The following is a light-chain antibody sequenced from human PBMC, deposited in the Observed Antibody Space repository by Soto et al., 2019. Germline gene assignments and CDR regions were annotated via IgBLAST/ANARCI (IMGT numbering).Light chain of an antibody. CDR1: QTISTH. J-gene: IGKJ2*02. CDR2: GAS. CDR3: QQFDSWPPST. Sequence: EVELTQSPVTLSVSGGERATLSCRSSQTISTHLAWYQQKPGQAPRVLLYGASTRATAVPARFSGSGSGTDFTLTISRVQSEDAAVYYCQQFDSWPPSTFGQGTKVDIK. V-gene: IGKV3-15*01.